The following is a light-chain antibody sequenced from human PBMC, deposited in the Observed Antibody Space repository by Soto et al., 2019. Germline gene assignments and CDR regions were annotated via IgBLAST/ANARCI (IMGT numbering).Light chain of an antibody. CDR3: HQYRSPSWT. CDR1: HSLSSNY. V-gene: IGKV3-20*01. Sequence: EIALTHSPGPTSLSPGETTTLPCRPSHSLSSNYLAWYQQKPGKAPSFRIFTASSRAPGIPHRFSGSGSGTDFTLTISRLQPDDFAVYYCHQYRSPSWTFGQGTKVEIK. J-gene: IGKJ1*01. CDR2: TAS.